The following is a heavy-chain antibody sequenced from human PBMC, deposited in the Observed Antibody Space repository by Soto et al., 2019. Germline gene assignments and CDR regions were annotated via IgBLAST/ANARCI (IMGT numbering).Heavy chain of an antibody. CDR2: ISSSGSTI. J-gene: IGHJ6*02. Sequence: PGGSLRLSCAASGFTFSDYYMSWIRQAPGKGLEWVSYISSSGSTIYYADSVKGRFTISRDNAKNSLYLQMNSLRAEDTAVYYCARGYSGYDPANYYYYYGMDVWGQGTTVTVSS. CDR3: ARGYSGYDPANYYYYYGMDV. V-gene: IGHV3-11*01. D-gene: IGHD5-12*01. CDR1: GFTFSDYY.